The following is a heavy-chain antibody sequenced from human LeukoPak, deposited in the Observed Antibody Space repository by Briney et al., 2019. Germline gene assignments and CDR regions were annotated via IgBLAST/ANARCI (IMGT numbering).Heavy chain of an antibody. Sequence: PGGSLRLSCAASGFTFSSYAMHWVRQAPGKGLEWVAVISYDGSNKYYTDSVKGRFTISRDNSKNTLYLQMNGLRAEDTAVYYCAKSALGYSHVYGMDVWGQGTTVTVSS. CDR3: AKSALGYSHVYGMDV. CDR2: ISYDGSNK. D-gene: IGHD5-18*01. V-gene: IGHV3-30-3*02. CDR1: GFTFSSYA. J-gene: IGHJ6*02.